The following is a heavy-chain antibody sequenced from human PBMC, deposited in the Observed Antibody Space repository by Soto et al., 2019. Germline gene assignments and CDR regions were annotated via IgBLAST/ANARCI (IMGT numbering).Heavy chain of an antibody. V-gene: IGHV1-69*13. CDR3: AKEWISGPAAIYFDPDY. J-gene: IGHJ4*02. CDR1: GGTFSSYA. CDR2: IIPIFGTA. Sequence: ASVKVSCKASGGTFSSYAISWVRQAPGQGLEWMGGIIPIFGTANYAQKFQGRVTITADESTSTAYMELSSLRAEDTAVYYCAKEWISGPAAIYFDPDYWGQGTLVTVSS. D-gene: IGHD2-2*01.